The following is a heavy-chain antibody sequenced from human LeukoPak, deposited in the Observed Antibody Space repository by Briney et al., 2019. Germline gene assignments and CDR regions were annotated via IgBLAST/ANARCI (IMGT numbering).Heavy chain of an antibody. CDR3: ARRSSSWPYYGMDV. Sequence: GGSLRLSCAASGFTFSSYAMSWVRQAPGKGLEWVSAISGSGGSTYYADSVKGRFTISRDNSKNTLYLQMNNLRAEDTAVYYCARRSSSWPYYGMDVWGQGTTVTVSS. CDR1: GFTFSSYA. V-gene: IGHV3-23*01. CDR2: ISGSGGST. D-gene: IGHD6-13*01. J-gene: IGHJ6*02.